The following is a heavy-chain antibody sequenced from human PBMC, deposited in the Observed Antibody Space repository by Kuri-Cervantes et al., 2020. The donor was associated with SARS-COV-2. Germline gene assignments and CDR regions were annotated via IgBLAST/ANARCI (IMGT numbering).Heavy chain of an antibody. CDR2: IYYSGST. CDR3: ARVVLRSAKGVPRGFDP. CDR1: GGSISSYY. J-gene: IGHJ5*02. Sequence: SETLSLTCTVSGGSISSYYWSWIRQPPGKGLEWIGYIYYSGSTNYNPSLKSRVTISVDTSKNQFSPKLSPVTAADTAVYYCARVVLRSAKGVPRGFDPWGQGTRVTVSS. V-gene: IGHV4-59*01. D-gene: IGHD4/OR15-4a*01.